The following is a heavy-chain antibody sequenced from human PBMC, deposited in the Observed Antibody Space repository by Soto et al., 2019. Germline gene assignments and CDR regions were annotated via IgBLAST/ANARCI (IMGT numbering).Heavy chain of an antibody. Sequence: QVQLVQSGAEVKKPGASVKVSCKASGYTFTNYAIHWVRQAPGLGLEWMGWINGGKGNTEYSQKFQDRVTITRDTSASTAYMELTSLRFEDTAVYYCARRVFGSGGWYDPWCQGTLVTVSS. CDR2: INGGKGNT. J-gene: IGHJ5*02. CDR1: GYTFTNYA. D-gene: IGHD3-10*01. V-gene: IGHV1-3*01. CDR3: ARRVFGSGGWYDP.